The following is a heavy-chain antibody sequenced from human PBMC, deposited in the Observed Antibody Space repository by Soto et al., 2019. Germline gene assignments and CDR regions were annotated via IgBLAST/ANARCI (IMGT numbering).Heavy chain of an antibody. CDR3: ARDRGYDAHDYYYNAMDV. J-gene: IGHJ6*02. D-gene: IGHD3-10*01. CDR1: GFTFRTYT. CDR2: IRGFSPYT. Sequence: EVQLVESGGGLVKPGGSLRLSCISSGFTFRTYTMNWVRQAPGKGLEWVSGIRGFSPYTFYAESVRGRFTISRDNAKNSLFQQMDSLRAEDTPVYYCARDRGYDAHDYYYNAMDVWGQGTTVTVSS. V-gene: IGHV3-21*01.